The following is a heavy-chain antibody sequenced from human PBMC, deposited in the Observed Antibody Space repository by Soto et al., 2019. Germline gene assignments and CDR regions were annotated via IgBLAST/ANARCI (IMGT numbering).Heavy chain of an antibody. CDR3: AKGLGNAKEV. CDR2: LTASGLNT. Sequence: EVQLLESGGGWVQPGGSLRLSCSASGFNFGSYGMSWVRQAPGKGLEWVSGLTASGLNTYYTDSVKGRFTISRDNSRNTVYLQMSGLRVEDTAVFHCAKGLGNAKEVWGQGTTVTVSS. V-gene: IGHV3-23*01. D-gene: IGHD2-8*01. CDR1: GFNFGSYG. J-gene: IGHJ6*02.